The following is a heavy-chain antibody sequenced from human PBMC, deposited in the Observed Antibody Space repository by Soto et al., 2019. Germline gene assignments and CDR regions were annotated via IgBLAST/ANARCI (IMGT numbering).Heavy chain of an antibody. CDR3: ASLGEPNPADAFDI. Sequence: QVQLVQSGAEVKKPGSSVKVSCKASGGTFSSYTISWVRQAPGQGLEWMGRIIPILGIANYAQKFQGRVTXNAXKXRSTAYMELSSLRSEDTAVYYCASLGEPNPADAFDIWGQGTMVTVSS. D-gene: IGHD3-16*01. J-gene: IGHJ3*02. CDR1: GGTFSSYT. V-gene: IGHV1-69*02. CDR2: IIPILGIA.